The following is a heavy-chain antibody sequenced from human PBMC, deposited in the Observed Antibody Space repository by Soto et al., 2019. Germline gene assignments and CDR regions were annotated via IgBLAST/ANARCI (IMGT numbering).Heavy chain of an antibody. V-gene: IGHV4-4*02. D-gene: IGHD1-1*01. CDR2: IYHSGAT. J-gene: IGHJ4*02. CDR3: ARDLGTGTDY. CDR1: GDSINSSNW. Sequence: SDTLSLTCAVSGDSINSSNWWSWVRQAPGKGLEWIGEIYHSGATNYNPSLKSRATISVDPSNNHFSLKLTSVTAGDTAVYFCARDLGTGTDYWGRGTLVTFSS.